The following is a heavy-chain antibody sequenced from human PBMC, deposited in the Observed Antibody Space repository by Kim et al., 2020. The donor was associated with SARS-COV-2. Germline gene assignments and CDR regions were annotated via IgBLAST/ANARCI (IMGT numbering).Heavy chain of an antibody. CDR1: GFTFSSYA. V-gene: IGHV3-30*04. J-gene: IGHJ6*02. Sequence: GGSLRLSCAASGFTFSSYAMHWVRQAPGKGLEWVAVISYDGSNKYYADSEKGRFTISRDKSKNTLYLQMNSLRAEDTDVYYCARDSKRGYSRGWDYSYYGMDVWAQATPATVS. CDR2: ISYDGSNK. D-gene: IGHD6-19*01. CDR3: ARDSKRGYSRGWDYSYYGMDV.